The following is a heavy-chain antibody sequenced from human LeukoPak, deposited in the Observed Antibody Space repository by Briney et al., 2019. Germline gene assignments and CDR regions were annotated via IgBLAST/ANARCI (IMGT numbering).Heavy chain of an antibody. CDR2: IIPIFGTA. CDR1: GGTFSSYA. D-gene: IGHD3-3*01. CDR3: ARDRLGVVNEFDY. V-gene: IGHV1-69*13. Sequence: SVKVSCKASGGTFSSYATSWVRQAPGQGLEWMGGIIPIFGTANYAQKFQGRVTITADESTSTAYMELSSLRSEDTAVYYCARDRLGVVNEFDYWGQGTLVTVSS. J-gene: IGHJ4*02.